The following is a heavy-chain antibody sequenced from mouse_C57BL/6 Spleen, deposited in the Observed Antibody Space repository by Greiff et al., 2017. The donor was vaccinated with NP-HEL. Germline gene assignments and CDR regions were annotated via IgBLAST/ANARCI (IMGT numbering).Heavy chain of an antibody. CDR2: INPNNGGT. CDR3: ARWVIYYDASYAMDY. Sequence: EVQLQQSGPELVKPGASVKIPCKASGYTFTDYNMDWVKQSHGKSLEWIGDINPNNGGTIYNQTFKGKATLTVDKSSSTAYMELRSLTSEDTAVYYCARWVIYYDASYAMDYWGQGTSVTVSS. J-gene: IGHJ4*01. D-gene: IGHD2-4*01. CDR1: GYTFTDYN. V-gene: IGHV1-18*01.